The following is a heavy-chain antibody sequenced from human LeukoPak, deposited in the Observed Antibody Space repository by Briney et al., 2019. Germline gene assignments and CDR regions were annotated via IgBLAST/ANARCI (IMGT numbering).Heavy chain of an antibody. J-gene: IGHJ4*02. D-gene: IGHD6-13*01. Sequence: GASVKVSCKASGGTFSSYAISWVRQAPGQGLEWMGGIIPIFGTANYAQKFQGRVTITADESTSTAYMELRSLRSDDTAVYYCARAGSSTWPHDYWGQGTLVTVSS. CDR2: IIPIFGTA. CDR3: ARAGSSTWPHDY. CDR1: GGTFSSYA. V-gene: IGHV1-69*13.